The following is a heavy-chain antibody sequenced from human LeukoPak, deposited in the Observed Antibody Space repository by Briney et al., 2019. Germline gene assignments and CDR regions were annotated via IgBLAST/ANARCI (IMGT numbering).Heavy chain of an antibody. CDR3: ARSLGAYDSSGYYTGADYYYMDV. V-gene: IGHV4-59*01. D-gene: IGHD3-22*01. CDR1: GGSISSYY. Sequence: PSETLSLTCTVSGGSISSYYWSWIRQPPGKGLEWIGYIYYSGSTNYNPSLKSRVTISVDTSKNQFSLKLSSVTAADTAVYYCARSLGAYDSSGYYTGADYYYMDVWDKGTTVTVSS. J-gene: IGHJ6*03. CDR2: IYYSGST.